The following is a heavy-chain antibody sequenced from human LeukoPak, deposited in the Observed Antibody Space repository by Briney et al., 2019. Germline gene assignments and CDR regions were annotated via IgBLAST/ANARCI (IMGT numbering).Heavy chain of an antibody. CDR2: IKQDGSIQ. Sequence: GGSRRLSCAASGFTFSSFWMAWFRQAPGKGLEWVANIKQDGSIQYYGDSVKGRFTISRDNAKNSLYLQMNSLRAEDTALYYCATSYDSSGCDWGQGTLVTVSS. CDR1: GFTFSSFW. CDR3: ATSYDSSGCD. J-gene: IGHJ4*02. D-gene: IGHD3-22*01. V-gene: IGHV3-7*01.